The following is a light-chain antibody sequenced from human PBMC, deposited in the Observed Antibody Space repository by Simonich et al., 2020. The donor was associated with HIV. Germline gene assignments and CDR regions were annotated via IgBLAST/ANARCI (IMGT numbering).Light chain of an antibody. CDR2: GAS. J-gene: IGKJ3*01. V-gene: IGKV3-20*01. Sequence: EIVLTQSPATLSLSPGERATLSCRASQSVSSYLAWYQQKPGQAPRLLIYGASSRATGIPDRFSGSGSGTDFTLTISRLEPEDFAVYYCQQYVSSPVTFGPGTTVDIK. CDR1: QSVSSY. CDR3: QQYVSSPVT.